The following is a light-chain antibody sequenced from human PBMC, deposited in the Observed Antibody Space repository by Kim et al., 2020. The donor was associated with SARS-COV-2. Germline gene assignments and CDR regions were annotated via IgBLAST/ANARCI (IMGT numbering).Light chain of an antibody. V-gene: IGKV3-11*01. CDR2: DAS. CDR1: HSVGIS. Sequence: PGEGATLARRASHSVGISLAWSQQTPGQPPRLLIYDASIRAPGIPDRFSGSGSGTDFTLTIGSLEPRDFAIYYCQQRGNWPPALTFGGGTKVDIK. CDR3: QQRGNWPPALT. J-gene: IGKJ4*01.